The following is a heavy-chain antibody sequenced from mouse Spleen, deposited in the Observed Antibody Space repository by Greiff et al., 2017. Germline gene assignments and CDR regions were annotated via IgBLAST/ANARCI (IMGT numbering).Heavy chain of an antibody. J-gene: IGHJ2*01. D-gene: IGHD1-1*01. CDR2: INPSNGGT. Sequence: QVQLQQSGAELVKPGASVKLSCKASGYTFTSYYMYWVKQRPGKGLEWIGEINPSNGGTNFNEKFKSKATLTVDKSSSTAYMQLSSLTSEDSAVYYCTRGTTVVAPFGYWGQGTTLTVSS. V-gene: IGHV1S81*02. CDR1: GYTFTSYY. CDR3: TRGTTVVAPFGY.